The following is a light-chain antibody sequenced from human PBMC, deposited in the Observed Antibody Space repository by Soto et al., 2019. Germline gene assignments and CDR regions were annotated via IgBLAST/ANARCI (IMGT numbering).Light chain of an antibody. CDR1: SSAVGGYNY. J-gene: IGLJ1*01. Sequence: QSVLTQPPSASGSPGQSVTISCTGTSSAVGGYNYVSWYQQHPGKAPKLMIYEVSKRPSGVPDRFSGSKSGNTASLTVSGLQPEDEADYYCSSYAGSNNYVFGTGTKVTVL. CDR2: EVS. V-gene: IGLV2-8*01. CDR3: SSYAGSNNYV.